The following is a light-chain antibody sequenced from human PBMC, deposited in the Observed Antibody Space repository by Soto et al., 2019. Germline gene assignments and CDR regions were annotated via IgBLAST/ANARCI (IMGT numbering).Light chain of an antibody. CDR2: DAS. CDR3: QQYNDYSPLT. J-gene: IGKJ4*01. V-gene: IGKV1-5*01. Sequence: VGDRVTITCRASQTITSWLAWYQQKPGKAHKLLIYDASTLESGVPSRFSGSGSETEFTLTISSLQPDDFATYYCQQYNDYSPLTVGGGNKGDIK. CDR1: QTITSW.